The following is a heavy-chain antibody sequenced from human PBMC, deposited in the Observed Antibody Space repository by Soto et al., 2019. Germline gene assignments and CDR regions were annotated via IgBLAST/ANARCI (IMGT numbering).Heavy chain of an antibody. D-gene: IGHD6-25*01. CDR1: GGSISSGGYY. V-gene: IGHV4-31*03. J-gene: IGHJ6*03. CDR2: IYYSGST. CDR3: ARKMGQRPPYYCYYKDV. Sequence: APETLSLTCTVSGGSISSGGYYWSWIRQHPGKGLEWIGYIYYSGSTYYNPSLKSRVTISVDTSKNQFSLKLSSVAAADTAVYYCARKMGQRPPYYCYYKDVWGKGTTVTVSS.